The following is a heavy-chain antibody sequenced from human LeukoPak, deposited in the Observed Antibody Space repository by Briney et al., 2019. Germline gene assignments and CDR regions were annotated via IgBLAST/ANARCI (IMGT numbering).Heavy chain of an antibody. Sequence: GSLRLSCAASGFTFSSYGMHWVRQAPGKGLEWVAVISYDGSNKYYADSVKGRFTISRDNSKNTLYLQMNSLRAEDTAVYYCAKDGQDAFDIWGQGTMVTVSS. J-gene: IGHJ3*02. CDR1: GFTFSSYG. CDR3: AKDGQDAFDI. V-gene: IGHV3-30*18. CDR2: ISYDGSNK.